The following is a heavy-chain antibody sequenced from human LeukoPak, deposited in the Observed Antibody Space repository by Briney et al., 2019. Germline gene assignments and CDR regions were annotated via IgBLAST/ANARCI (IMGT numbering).Heavy chain of an antibody. D-gene: IGHD2-21*02. CDR1: GFTLSSNY. CDR3: AGSLAYCGGDCRLGDY. J-gene: IGHJ4*02. Sequence: GGSLRLSCAASGFTLSSNYMSWVRQAPGKGLEGVSVIYSVGSTYYADSVKGRFTISRDKSKNTLYLQMNSLRAEDTAVYYCAGSLAYCGGDCRLGDYWGQGTLVTVSS. CDR2: IYSVGST. V-gene: IGHV3-66*01.